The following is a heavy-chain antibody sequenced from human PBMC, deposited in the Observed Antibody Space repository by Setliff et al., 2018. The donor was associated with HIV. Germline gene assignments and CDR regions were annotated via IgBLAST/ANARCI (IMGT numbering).Heavy chain of an antibody. V-gene: IGHV1-2*06. J-gene: IGHJ4*02. D-gene: IGHD5-12*01. CDR3: ARESRDIVATSPLDY. Sequence: ASGYTFTGYYMHWVRQAPGQGLEWMGRINPNSGGTKYAQKFQGRVTMTRDTSISTAYMELSRLISDDTAVYYCARESRDIVATSPLDYWGQGTLVTVSS. CDR1: GYTFTGYY. CDR2: INPNSGGT.